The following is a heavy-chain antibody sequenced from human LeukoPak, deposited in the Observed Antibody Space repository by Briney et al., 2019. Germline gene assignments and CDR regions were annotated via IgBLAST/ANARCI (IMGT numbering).Heavy chain of an antibody. CDR3: GRDQGSRWFDY. D-gene: IGHD6-13*01. V-gene: IGHV4-59*01. CDR2: IYYSGST. Sequence: PWEPLTLTCTASGVSFSSYDRRWIRQPPGRGLEWIGYIYYSGSTKYNPGLKSRVTISVDTSKLQLSLKMSSVTAADTAVYYCGRDQGSRWFDYWGQGTLVTVSS. J-gene: IGHJ4*02. CDR1: GVSFSSYD.